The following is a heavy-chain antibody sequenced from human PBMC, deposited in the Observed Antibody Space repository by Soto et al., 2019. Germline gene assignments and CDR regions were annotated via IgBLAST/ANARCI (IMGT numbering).Heavy chain of an antibody. CDR2: MNPNSGNT. Sequence: QVQLVQSGAEVKKPGASVKVSCKASGDPFSNYDMKWVRQATGQGLEGMGWMNPNSGNTGYARKFQGRVTMTRNTSITTVYMELSSLRSEDTAVYYCARGRKGMDVWGQGTTVTVSS. J-gene: IGHJ6*02. CDR1: GDPFSNYD. CDR3: ARGRKGMDV. V-gene: IGHV1-8*01.